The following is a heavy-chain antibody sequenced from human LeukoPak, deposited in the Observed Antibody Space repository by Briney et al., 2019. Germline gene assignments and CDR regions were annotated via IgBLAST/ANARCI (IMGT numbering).Heavy chain of an antibody. CDR3: AISPGVMITFGGAPATDYFDY. CDR1: RYTLTVYY. V-gene: IGHV1-2*02. D-gene: IGHD3-16*01. CDR2: INPNSDGT. J-gene: IGHJ4*02. Sequence: ASVKVSRKNSRYTLTVYYIHWVRQAPGQGLEWMGWINPNSDGTNYAQTFQGRVTMTRDTSISTAYMEVSRLRSDDTAVYYCAISPGVMITFGGAPATDYFDYWGQGTLVTVSS.